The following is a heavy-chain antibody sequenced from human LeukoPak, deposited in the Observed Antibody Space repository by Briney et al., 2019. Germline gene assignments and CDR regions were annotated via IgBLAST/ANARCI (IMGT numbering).Heavy chain of an antibody. D-gene: IGHD5-24*01. Sequence: PSETLSLTCTVSGGSISTYYWSWIRQPPGKGLEWIGYIYYTGSTNYNPSLKSRVTISVDTPKNQFSLKLSSVTAADTAMCYCARDDDGWDAFDIWGQGTMVTVSS. CDR3: ARDDDGWDAFDI. J-gene: IGHJ3*02. CDR2: IYYTGST. CDR1: GGSISTYY. V-gene: IGHV4-59*01.